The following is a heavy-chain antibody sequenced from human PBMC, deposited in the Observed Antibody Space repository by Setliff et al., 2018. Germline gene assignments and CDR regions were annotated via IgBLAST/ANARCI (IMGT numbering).Heavy chain of an antibody. V-gene: IGHV1-2*02. CDR2: IDPKSGRT. J-gene: IGHJ4*02. D-gene: IGHD3-16*01. CDR1: GYPFVGYF. CDR3: AKQGDLAFDY. Sequence: ASVKVSCKSSGYPFVGYFIYWMRQAPGQGLEWVEWIDPKSGRTKYAVKFQGRVTMTRDTSSSTIYMEVNSLTSDDTAVYFCAKQGDLAFDYWGQGTQVTVSS.